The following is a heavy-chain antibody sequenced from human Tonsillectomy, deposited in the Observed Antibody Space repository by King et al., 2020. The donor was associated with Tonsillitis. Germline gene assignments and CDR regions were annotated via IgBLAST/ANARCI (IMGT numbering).Heavy chain of an antibody. D-gene: IGHD3-10*01. CDR2: IYHSGRT. CDR1: GGSISGGGYS. Sequence: QLQESGSGLIKPSQTLSLTCAVSGGSISGGGYSWNWIRQPPGKGLEWIGYIYHSGRTYYNPSLKSRVTISRDRSKNQFSLNLSSVTAADTAVYYCARAPPTMVRGVFFDSWGQGTLVTVTS. CDR3: ARAPPTMVRGVFFDS. V-gene: IGHV4-30-2*01. J-gene: IGHJ4*02.